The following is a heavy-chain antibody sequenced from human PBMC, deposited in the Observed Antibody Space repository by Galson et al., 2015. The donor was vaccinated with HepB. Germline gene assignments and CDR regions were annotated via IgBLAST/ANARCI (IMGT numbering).Heavy chain of an antibody. D-gene: IGHD3-10*01. CDR2: INAGNGNT. CDR3: ARGNYGSGSPHQYYNWFDP. V-gene: IGHV1-3*01. Sequence: SVKVSCKASGYTFTSYAMHWVRQAPGQRLEWMGWINAGNGNTKYSQKFQGRVTITRDTSASTAYMELSSLRSEDTAVYYCARGNYGSGSPHQYYNWFDPWGQGTLVTVSS. J-gene: IGHJ5*02. CDR1: GYTFTSYA.